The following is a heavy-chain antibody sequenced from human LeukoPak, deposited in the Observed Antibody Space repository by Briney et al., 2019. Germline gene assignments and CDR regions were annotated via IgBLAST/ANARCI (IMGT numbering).Heavy chain of an antibody. J-gene: IGHJ6*02. D-gene: IGHD6-25*01. CDR1: GFTFSSYA. CDR2: ISGSGGST. CDR3: ATSGSDYYYGMDV. Sequence: GGSLRLSCAASGFTFSSYAMSWVSQAPGKGLEWVSAISGSGGSTYYADSVKGRFTISRDNSKNTLYLQMNSLRAEDTAVYYCATSGSDYYYGMDVWGQGTTVTVSS. V-gene: IGHV3-23*01.